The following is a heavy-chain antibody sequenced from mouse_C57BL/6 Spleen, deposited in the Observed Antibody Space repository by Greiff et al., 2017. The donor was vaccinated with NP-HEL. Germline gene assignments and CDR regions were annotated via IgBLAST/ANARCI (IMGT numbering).Heavy chain of an antibody. V-gene: IGHV1-26*01. Sequence: EVQLQQSGPELVKPGASLKISFKASGYTFTDSYMTWVKQSHGKSLKWIGDINPNNGGPSYNQKFKGKATLTVDKSSSTAYMELRSLTSEDSAVYYGARSEAMYGNSAWFAYWGQGTLVTVSA. CDR1: GYTFTDSY. CDR2: INPNNGGP. CDR3: ARSEAMYGNSAWFAY. J-gene: IGHJ3*01. D-gene: IGHD2-10*02.